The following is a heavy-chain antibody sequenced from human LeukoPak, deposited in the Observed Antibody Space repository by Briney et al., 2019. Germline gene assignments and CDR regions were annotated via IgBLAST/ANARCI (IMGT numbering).Heavy chain of an antibody. CDR2: TYYRSKWSN. CDR3: ARLNGNSWLDY. Sequence: SQTLSLTCAISGDSVSSNSVTWDWIRQSPSGVLEWLGRTYYRSKWSNDYAESVRSRITITPDTSKNQVSLQLNSVTPEDTAVYYCARLNGNSWLDYWGQGTLVTVSS. J-gene: IGHJ4*02. V-gene: IGHV6-1*01. D-gene: IGHD6-13*01. CDR1: GDSVSSNSVT.